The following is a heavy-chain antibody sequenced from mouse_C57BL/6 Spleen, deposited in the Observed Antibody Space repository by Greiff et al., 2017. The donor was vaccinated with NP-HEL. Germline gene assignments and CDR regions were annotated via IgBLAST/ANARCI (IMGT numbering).Heavy chain of an antibody. CDR1: GYTFTDYY. CDR3: AIYYGNYVNFDY. D-gene: IGHD2-1*01. J-gene: IGHJ2*01. V-gene: IGHV1-19*01. CDR2: INPYNGGT. Sequence: EVQLQQSGPVLVKPGASVKMSCKASGYTFTDYYMNWVKQSHGKSLEWIGVINPYNGGTSYNQKFKGKATLTVDKSSSTAYMELNSLTYEDSAVYYCAIYYGNYVNFDYWGQGTTLTVSS.